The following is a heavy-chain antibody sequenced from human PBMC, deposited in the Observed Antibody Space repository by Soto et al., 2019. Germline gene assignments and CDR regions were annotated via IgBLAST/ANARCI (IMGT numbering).Heavy chain of an antibody. V-gene: IGHV6-1*01. CDR2: TYYRSKWYN. CDR1: GDSVSSSSAA. J-gene: IGHJ6*02. Sequence: PSQTLSLTCAISGDSVSSSSAAWNWIRQSPSRGLEWLGRTYYRSKWYNDYAVSVKSRITINLDTSKNQFSLQLNSVTPEDTAVYYCARARHSGASGQYYYYYGMDVWGQGTTVTVSS. D-gene: IGHD1-26*01. CDR3: ARARHSGASGQYYYYYGMDV.